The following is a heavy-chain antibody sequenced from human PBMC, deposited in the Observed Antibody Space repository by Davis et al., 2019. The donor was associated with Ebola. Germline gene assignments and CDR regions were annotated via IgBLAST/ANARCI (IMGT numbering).Heavy chain of an antibody. CDR3: ARDQQLFF. Sequence: GGSLRLSCTTSGFTFGDYAMTWVRQAPGKGLEWVANINQDGSEENYVDSVRGRFTISRDNTQNTLYLQMNSLRVDDTAVYYCARDQQLFFWGQGTLVTVSS. J-gene: IGHJ1*01. V-gene: IGHV3-7*03. CDR2: INQDGSEE. D-gene: IGHD1-1*01. CDR1: GFTFGDYA.